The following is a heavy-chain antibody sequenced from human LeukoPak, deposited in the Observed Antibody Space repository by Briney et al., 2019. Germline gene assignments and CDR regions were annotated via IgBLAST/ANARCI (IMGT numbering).Heavy chain of an antibody. CDR3: ARVRITMVRGVIIKSFDP. CDR2: INHSGST. D-gene: IGHD3-10*01. Sequence: SETLSLTCAVYGGSFSGYYWSWIRQRRGMGLEWIGEINHSGSTNYNPSLKSRVTISVDTSKNQFSLKLSSVTAADTAVYYCARVRITMVRGVIIKSFDPWGQGTLVTVSS. V-gene: IGHV4-34*01. CDR1: GGSFSGYY. J-gene: IGHJ5*02.